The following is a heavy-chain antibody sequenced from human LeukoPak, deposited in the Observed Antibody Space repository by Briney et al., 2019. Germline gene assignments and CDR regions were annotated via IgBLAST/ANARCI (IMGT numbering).Heavy chain of an antibody. Sequence: PSETLSLTCTVSGGSLSSYYWSWIRQPPGKGLEWIGYIYYSGSTHYNPSLKSRVTITVDTSKNQFSLQLNSVTPEDTAVYYCVRDGEGGLDYFDHWGQGTLVTVSS. J-gene: IGHJ4*02. CDR2: IYYSGST. D-gene: IGHD3-16*01. CDR3: VRDGEGGLDYFDH. CDR1: GGSLSSYY. V-gene: IGHV4-59*12.